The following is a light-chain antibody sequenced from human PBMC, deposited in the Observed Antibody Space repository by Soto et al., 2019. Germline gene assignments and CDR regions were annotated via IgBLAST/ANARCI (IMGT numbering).Light chain of an antibody. CDR1: QSLRSS. CDR3: QQYRISPWT. J-gene: IGKJ1*01. CDR2: GAS. V-gene: IGKV3-20*01. Sequence: VMTQSPATLSVSPGERATLSCRASQSLRSSLAWYQQKPGLPPRLLIYGASTRATGIPDRFSGSGSGTDFTLSVSTLEPEDFAVYYCQQYRISPWTFGQGTKVDIK.